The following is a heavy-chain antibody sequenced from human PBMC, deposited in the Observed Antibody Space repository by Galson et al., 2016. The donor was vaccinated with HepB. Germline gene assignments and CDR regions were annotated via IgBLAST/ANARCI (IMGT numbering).Heavy chain of an antibody. V-gene: IGHV1-18*01. CDR3: ARDPTVIHGDNDNVGGSDH. J-gene: IGHJ4*02. CDR1: GYSFTSYA. CDR2: ISGYNGNT. Sequence: SVKVSCKASGYSFTSYAFSWVRQAPGQRPEWMGWISGYNGNTKYAQKFQGRVTMTADTWTNTSYMELRSLRSDDTAVYYCARDPTVIHGDNDNVGGSDHWGQGTLVTVSS. D-gene: IGHD4-17*01.